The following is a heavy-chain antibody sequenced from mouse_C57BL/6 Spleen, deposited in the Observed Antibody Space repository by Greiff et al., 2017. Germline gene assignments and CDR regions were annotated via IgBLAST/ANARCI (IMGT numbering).Heavy chain of an antibody. CDR1: GYAFSSSW. CDR3: ARSASGYAMDY. D-gene: IGHD1-2*01. V-gene: IGHV1-82*01. Sequence: VQLQQSGPELVKPGASVKISCKASGYAFSSSWMNWVKQRPGKGLEWIGRIYPGDGDTNYNGKFKGKATLTADKSSSTAYMQLSSLTSEASAVYFCARSASGYAMDYWGQGTSVTVSS. CDR2: IYPGDGDT. J-gene: IGHJ4*01.